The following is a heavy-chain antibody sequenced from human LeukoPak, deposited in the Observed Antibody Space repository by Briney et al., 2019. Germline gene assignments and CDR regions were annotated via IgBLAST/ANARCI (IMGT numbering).Heavy chain of an antibody. J-gene: IGHJ4*02. CDR3: ARVGRITMVRGVIGY. D-gene: IGHD3-10*01. Sequence: SETLSLTCAVYGGSFSGYYWSWIRQPPGKGLEWIGEINHGGSTNYNPSLKSRVTISVDTSKNQFSLKLSSVTAADTAVYYCARVGRITMVRGVIGYWGQGTLVTVSS. CDR2: INHGGST. CDR1: GGSFSGYY. V-gene: IGHV4-34*01.